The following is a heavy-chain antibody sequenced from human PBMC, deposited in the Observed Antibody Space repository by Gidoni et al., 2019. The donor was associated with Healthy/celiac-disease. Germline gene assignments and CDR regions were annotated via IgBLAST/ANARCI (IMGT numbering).Heavy chain of an antibody. CDR2: IWYDGSNK. Sequence: QVQLVESGGGVVQPGRSLRLSRAASGFTFSSYGMHWVRQAPGKGLEWVAVIWYDGSNKYYADSVKGRFTISRDNSKNTLYLQMNSLRAEDTAVYYCARSGLEWLLSYYYYYMDVWGKGTTVTVSS. D-gene: IGHD3-3*01. V-gene: IGHV3-33*01. J-gene: IGHJ6*03. CDR1: GFTFSSYG. CDR3: ARSGLEWLLSYYYYYMDV.